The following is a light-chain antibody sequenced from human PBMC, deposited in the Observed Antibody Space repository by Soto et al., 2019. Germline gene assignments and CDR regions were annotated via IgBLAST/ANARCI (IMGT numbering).Light chain of an antibody. J-gene: IGLJ3*02. CDR3: ALYMGSGIWV. V-gene: IGLV8-61*01. CDR1: SGSVSTSRY. CDR2: SSN. Sequence: QAVVTKEPSFSVSPGGTVTLTCGLSSGSVSTSRYPSWYQQTPGQAPRTLMHSSNTRYSGVPDRFSGSILGNKAALTITGAQADDEAYYYCALYMGSGIWVFGGGTQLTVL.